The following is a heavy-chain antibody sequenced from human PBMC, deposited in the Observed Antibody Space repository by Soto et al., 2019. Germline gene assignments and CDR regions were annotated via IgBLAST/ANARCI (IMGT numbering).Heavy chain of an antibody. Sequence: GGSLRLSCAASSFTVSSTYMSWVRQAPGKGLEWVSVMYGGGSTYYADSVEGRFTISRDDSKNTLYLQMNSLRAEETAVYYCARDGGYCSGGSCYSLGVFDIWGQGTMVTVSS. D-gene: IGHD2-15*01. CDR1: SFTVSSTY. CDR2: MYGGGST. J-gene: IGHJ3*02. CDR3: ARDGGYCSGGSCYSLGVFDI. V-gene: IGHV3-66*01.